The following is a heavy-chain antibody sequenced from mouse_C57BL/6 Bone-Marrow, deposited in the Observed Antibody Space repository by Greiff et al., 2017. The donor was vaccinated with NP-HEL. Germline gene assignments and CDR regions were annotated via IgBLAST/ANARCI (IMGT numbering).Heavy chain of an antibody. CDR2: ISSGGSYT. D-gene: IGHD1-1*01. J-gene: IGHJ3*01. CDR1: GFTFSSYG. CDR3: ARFYYYGSSSAWFAY. Sequence: EVQLVESGGDLVKPGGSLKLSCAASGFTFSSYGMSWVRQTPDKRLEWVATISSGGSYTYYPDSVKGRFPISRDNAKNTLYLQMSSLKSEDTAMYYCARFYYYGSSSAWFAYWGQGTLVTVSA. V-gene: IGHV5-6*01.